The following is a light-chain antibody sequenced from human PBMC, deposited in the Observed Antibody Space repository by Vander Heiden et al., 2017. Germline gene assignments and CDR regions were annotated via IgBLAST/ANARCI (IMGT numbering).Light chain of an antibody. J-gene: IGLJ2*01. Sequence: SSELTQPPPVSVSPGQTATITCAGDALAVQYSYWYQQKPGQAPVLMIYKDSERPSGIPERFSGSSSGTKITLTISGVQADDEADYYCHSTDTTGTNVVFGGGTRLTVL. CDR3: HSTDTTGTNVV. V-gene: IGLV3-25*02. CDR2: KDS. CDR1: ALAVQY.